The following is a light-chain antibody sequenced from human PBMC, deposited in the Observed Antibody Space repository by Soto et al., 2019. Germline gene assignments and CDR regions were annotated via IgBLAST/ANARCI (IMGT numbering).Light chain of an antibody. V-gene: IGLV2-23*02. CDR2: EVT. J-gene: IGLJ3*02. CDR3: CSYAGSVTWV. Sequence: QSVLTQPASVSGCPGQSITISCTGTSSDVGSYNLVSWYQQHPGKAPKLMMYEVTKRPSGVSNRFSGSKSGNTASLTISGLQAEDEADYYCCSYAGSVTWVFGGGTKVTVL. CDR1: SSDVGSYNL.